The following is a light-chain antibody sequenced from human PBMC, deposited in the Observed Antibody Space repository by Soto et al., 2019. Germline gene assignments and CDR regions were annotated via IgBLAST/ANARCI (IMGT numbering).Light chain of an antibody. Sequence: QSALTQPPSASGSPGQSVTISCTGTSSDVGGYNYVSWYQQHPGKAPKLMIYEVSKRPSGVPDRFSGSKSGSTASLTVSGHQAEDEADYYCSSFAGSNPPWVFGGGTKLTVL. CDR1: SSDVGGYNY. V-gene: IGLV2-8*01. J-gene: IGLJ3*02. CDR3: SSFAGSNPPWV. CDR2: EVS.